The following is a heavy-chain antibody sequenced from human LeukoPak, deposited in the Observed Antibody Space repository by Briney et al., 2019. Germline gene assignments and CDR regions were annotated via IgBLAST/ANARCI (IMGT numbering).Heavy chain of an antibody. D-gene: IGHD3-3*01. V-gene: IGHV4-59*01. Sequence: SETLSLTCTVSGGSISSYYWSWIRQPPGKGLEWVGYIYYSGSTNYNPSLKSRVTISVDTSKNQFSLKLSSVTAADTAVYYCAVYDFRGDFDYWGQGTLVTVSS. CDR2: IYYSGST. CDR1: GGSISSYY. CDR3: AVYDFRGDFDY. J-gene: IGHJ4*02.